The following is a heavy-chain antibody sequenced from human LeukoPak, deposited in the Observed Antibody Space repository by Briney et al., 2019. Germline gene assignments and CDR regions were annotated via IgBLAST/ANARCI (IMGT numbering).Heavy chain of an antibody. Sequence: SETLSLTCSVSGASLSTSPYYWGWIRQPPGKGLEWIGNIYYTGSTYYNVSLNSRVTISIDTSKNLFSLRLNSMTAADTAVYYCAGMGGNSIGSLYNWFDPWGQGTLVTVSS. V-gene: IGHV4-39*01. CDR3: AGMGGNSIGSLYNWFDP. CDR2: IYYTGST. D-gene: IGHD4-23*01. J-gene: IGHJ5*02. CDR1: GASLSTSPYY.